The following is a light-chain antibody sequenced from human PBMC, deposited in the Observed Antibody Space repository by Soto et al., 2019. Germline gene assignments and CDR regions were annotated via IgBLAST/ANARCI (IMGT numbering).Light chain of an antibody. J-gene: IGKJ5*01. CDR3: QQYNYWPIS. V-gene: IGKV3-15*01. Sequence: EIVFTQSASSLSVSPGERVTLSCRAGQGVTTYFAWYQQKSGQSPRLLIYDVSTRATGVPARFSGTGSETDFTLTVSGLRSEDSAVYFCQQYNYWPISFGQGTRLEIK. CDR2: DVS. CDR1: QGVTTY.